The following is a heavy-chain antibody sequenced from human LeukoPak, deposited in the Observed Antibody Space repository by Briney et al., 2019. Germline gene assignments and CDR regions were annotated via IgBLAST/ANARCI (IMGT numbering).Heavy chain of an antibody. D-gene: IGHD1-7*01. CDR2: THTNGNT. CDR1: GDSIHSHF. J-gene: IGHJ5*02. Sequence: PSETLSLTCTVSGDSIHSHFYGWIRQPAGKGLEWIGRTHTNGNTLYNPSLKSRVTMSVDTFKSQFSLRLTSVTAADTAFYYCVRGNYTDGGRNWFDPWGQGILVTVPS. V-gene: IGHV4-4*07. CDR3: VRGNYTDGGRNWFDP.